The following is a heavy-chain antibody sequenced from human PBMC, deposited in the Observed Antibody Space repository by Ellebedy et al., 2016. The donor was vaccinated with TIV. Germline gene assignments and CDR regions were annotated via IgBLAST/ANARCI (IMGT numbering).Heavy chain of an antibody. CDR3: AKDSASYYYGSGSYLY. J-gene: IGHJ4*02. Sequence: GESLKISXAASGFTFSSYAMSWVRQAPGKGLEWVSAISGSGGSTYYADSVKGRFTISRDNSKNTLYLQMNSLRAEDTAVYYCAKDSASYYYGSGSYLYWGQGTLVTVSS. D-gene: IGHD3-10*01. CDR2: ISGSGGST. CDR1: GFTFSSYA. V-gene: IGHV3-23*01.